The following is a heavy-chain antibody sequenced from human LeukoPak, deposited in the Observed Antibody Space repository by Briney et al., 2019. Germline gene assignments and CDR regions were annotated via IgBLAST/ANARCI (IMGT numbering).Heavy chain of an antibody. CDR3: ARGYSYGRNWHFDL. Sequence: PGRSLRLSCAASGFTFSSYAMHWVRQAPGKGLEYVSAISTNGGSTYYANSVKGRFTISRDNAKNSLYLQMNSLRGEDTALYYCARGYSYGRNWHFDLWGRGTLVTVSS. CDR1: GFTFSSYA. CDR2: ISTNGGST. D-gene: IGHD5-18*01. J-gene: IGHJ2*01. V-gene: IGHV3-64*01.